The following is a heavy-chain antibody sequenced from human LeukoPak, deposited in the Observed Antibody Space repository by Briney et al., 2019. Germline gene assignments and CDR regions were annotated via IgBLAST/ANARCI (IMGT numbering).Heavy chain of an antibody. Sequence: SETLSLTCTVSGGSISSSSYYWGWIRQPPGKGPEWIGSIYYSGSTYYNPSLKSRVTISVDTSKNQFSLKLSSVTAADTAVYYCARLNLYCSSTSCSDYWGQGTLVTVSS. CDR3: ARLNLYCSSTSCSDY. J-gene: IGHJ4*02. D-gene: IGHD2-2*01. CDR1: GGSISSSSYY. CDR2: IYYSGST. V-gene: IGHV4-39*01.